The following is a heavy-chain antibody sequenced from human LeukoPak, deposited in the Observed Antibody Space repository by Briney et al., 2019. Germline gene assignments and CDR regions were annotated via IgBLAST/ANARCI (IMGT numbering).Heavy chain of an antibody. CDR1: GYSFTSYW. CDR3: ARLGFRDGYGRLRGFDY. D-gene: IGHD5-24*01. V-gene: IGHV5-51*01. CDR2: IYPGDSDT. J-gene: IGHJ4*02. Sequence: GESLKISCKGSGYSFTSYWIGWVRQMPGKGLEWMGIIYPGDSDTRYSPSFQGQVTISADKSISTAYLQWSSLKASDTAMYYCARLGFRDGYGRLRGFDYWGQGTLVTVSS.